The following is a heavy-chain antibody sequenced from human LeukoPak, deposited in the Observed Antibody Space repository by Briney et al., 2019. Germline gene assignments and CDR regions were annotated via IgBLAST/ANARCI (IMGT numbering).Heavy chain of an antibody. J-gene: IGHJ4*02. V-gene: IGHV3-23*01. D-gene: IGHD5-12*01. CDR2: VRGSGTDT. CDR1: GFTFSTYA. CDR3: AKTSCANSAYDSPFVY. Sequence: GGSLRLSCAASGFTFSTYAMSWVRQAPGKGLEWVSAVRGSGTDTYYADSVKGRFTISRDNSKNTLYLQMNSLRAEDTAIYYCAKTSCANSAYDSPFVYWGQGTLVTVSS.